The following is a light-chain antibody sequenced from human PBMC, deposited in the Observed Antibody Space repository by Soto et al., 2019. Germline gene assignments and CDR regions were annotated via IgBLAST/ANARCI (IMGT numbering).Light chain of an antibody. V-gene: IGLV4-69*01. CDR1: SGHSSYA. J-gene: IGLJ3*02. CDR3: QTWGTVIQV. CDR2: LNSDGSH. Sequence: QPVLTQSPSASASLGASVKLTCTLSSGHSSYAIAWHQQQPEKGPRYLMKLNSDGSHSKGDEIPDRFSGSSSGAERYLNISSLQSEDEADYYCQTWGTVIQVFGGGTKLTVL.